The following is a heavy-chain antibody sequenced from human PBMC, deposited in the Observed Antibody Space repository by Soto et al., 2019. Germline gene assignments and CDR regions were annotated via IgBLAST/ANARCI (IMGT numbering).Heavy chain of an antibody. V-gene: IGHV1-69*13. D-gene: IGHD5-18*01. Sequence: SVKVSCKASGGTFGSQGIAWVRQAPGQGLEWMGGFIAMLGTPTYAKKVQGRATLTADESLTSSYLELRSLRSEDTAVYFCARGAMANFDYWGQGTVVTVSS. CDR3: ARGAMANFDY. CDR1: GGTFGSQG. J-gene: IGHJ4*02. CDR2: FIAMLGTP.